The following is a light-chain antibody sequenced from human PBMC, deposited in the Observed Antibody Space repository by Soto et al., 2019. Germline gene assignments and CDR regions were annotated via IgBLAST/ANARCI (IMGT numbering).Light chain of an antibody. Sequence: DIVMTQSPLSLPVTPGDPASISCRSSQILLHSNGYNYLAWYQQKPGKVPKLLIYGASTLHSGVPSRFSGSGSGTDFTLTISRLQPGDVATYYCQTYNSAPLTFGGGTKVDIK. CDR3: QTYNSAPLT. J-gene: IGKJ4*01. CDR1: QILLHSNGYNY. V-gene: IGKV2-28*01. CDR2: GAS.